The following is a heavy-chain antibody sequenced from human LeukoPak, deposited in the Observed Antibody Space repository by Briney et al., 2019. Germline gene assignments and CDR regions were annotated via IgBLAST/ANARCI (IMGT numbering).Heavy chain of an antibody. CDR1: GGSFSDYS. Sequence: SETLSLTCAVYGGSFSDYSWSWIRQPPGKGLEWIGEINHGGSTNYNPSLKSRVTISVDMSKNQFSLKLSSVTAADTAVYYCARDLSSAMVMAFFDYWGQGTLVTVSS. D-gene: IGHD5-18*01. CDR2: INHGGST. J-gene: IGHJ4*02. V-gene: IGHV4-34*01. CDR3: ARDLSSAMVMAFFDY.